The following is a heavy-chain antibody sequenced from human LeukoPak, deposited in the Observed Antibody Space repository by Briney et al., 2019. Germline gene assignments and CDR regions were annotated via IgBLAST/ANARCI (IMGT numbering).Heavy chain of an antibody. CDR3: ARAGSSWYYFDF. V-gene: IGHV1-46*01. CDR1: GYTFTTYY. J-gene: IGHJ4*02. CDR2: INPGGGTT. Sequence: GASVKVSCKASGYTFTTYYMHWVRQAPGQGLEWMGIINPGGGTTTYAQKFKGRVTMTRDTSTSTVFMELSSLRSEDTAVYYCARAGSSWYYFDFWGQGTLVTVSS. D-gene: IGHD6-13*01.